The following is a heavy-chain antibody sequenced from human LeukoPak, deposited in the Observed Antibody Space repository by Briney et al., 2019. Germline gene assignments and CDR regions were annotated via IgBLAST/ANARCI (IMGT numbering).Heavy chain of an antibody. CDR1: GFTFDDYT. CDR2: ISWDGGST. D-gene: IGHD3-16*02. V-gene: IGHV3-43*01. CDR3: AKGRLRLGELSFPCFQH. J-gene: IGHJ1*01. Sequence: PGGSLRLSCAASGFTFDDYTMHWVRQAPGKGLEWVSLISWDGGSTYYADSVKGRFTISRDNSKNSLYLQMNSLRTEDTALYYCAKGRLRLGELSFPCFQHWGQGTLVTVSS.